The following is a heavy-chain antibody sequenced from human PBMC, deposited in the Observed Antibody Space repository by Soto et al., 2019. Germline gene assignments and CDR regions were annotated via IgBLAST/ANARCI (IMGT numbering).Heavy chain of an antibody. V-gene: IGHV1-46*01. CDR1: GYTFASSY. CDR3: ATGLNIAAAGYFDY. Sequence: QVQLVQSGAEVKKPGASLNVSCKASGYTFASSYFHWVRQAPGQGLEWMGVSNPSGGSTSYAQKFQGRLTMTRDTSTSTVYMELSSLRSEDTAVYYCATGLNIAAAGYFDYWGQGSLVTVSS. CDR2: SNPSGGST. J-gene: IGHJ4*02. D-gene: IGHD6-13*01.